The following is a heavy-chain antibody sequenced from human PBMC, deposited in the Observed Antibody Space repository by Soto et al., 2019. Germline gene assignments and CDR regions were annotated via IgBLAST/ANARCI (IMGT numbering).Heavy chain of an antibody. Sequence: EVQLVESGGGLEKPGGSLRLSCAASGFTFSHVWMSWVRQAPGKGLEWVGRIKRKIDGETIDYAAPVKGRFTISRDDSTDTLYLQMNSLKTEYTAVYYCATEASCSSTNCPRAFYIWGQGTVVTVSS. D-gene: IGHD2-2*01. CDR3: ATEASCSSTNCPRAFYI. CDR1: GFTFSHVW. V-gene: IGHV3-15*01. CDR2: IKRKIDGETI. J-gene: IGHJ3*02.